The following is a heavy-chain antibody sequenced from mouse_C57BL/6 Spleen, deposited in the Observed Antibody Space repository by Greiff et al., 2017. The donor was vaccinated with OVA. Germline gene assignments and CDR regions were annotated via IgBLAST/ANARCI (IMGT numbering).Heavy chain of an antibody. D-gene: IGHD1-1*01. CDR2: INPNNGGT. V-gene: IGHV1-26*01. J-gene: IGHJ4*01. CDR1: GYTFTDYY. CDR3: ASDYYGSSYDYDMDY. Sequence: EVQLQQSGPELVKPGASVKISCKASGYTFTDYYMNWVKQSHGKSLEWIGDINPNNGGTSYNQKFKGKATLTVDKSSSTAYMELRSLTSEDSAVYYCASDYYGSSYDYDMDYWGKGTSVTVSS.